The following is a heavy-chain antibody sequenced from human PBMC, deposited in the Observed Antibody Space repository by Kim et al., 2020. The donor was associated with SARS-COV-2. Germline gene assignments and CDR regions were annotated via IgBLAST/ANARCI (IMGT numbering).Heavy chain of an antibody. V-gene: IGHV1-18*01. CDR3: ARDHQGSVWFWFDP. J-gene: IGHJ5*02. CDR2: ISAYNGNT. D-gene: IGHD6-19*01. Sequence: ASVKVSCKASGYTFTSYGISWVRQAPGQGLEWMGWISAYNGNTNYEQKLQGRVTMTTDTSTSTAYMELRSLKSDDTAVYYCARDHQGSVWFWFDPWGQGTLVTVSS. CDR1: GYTFTSYG.